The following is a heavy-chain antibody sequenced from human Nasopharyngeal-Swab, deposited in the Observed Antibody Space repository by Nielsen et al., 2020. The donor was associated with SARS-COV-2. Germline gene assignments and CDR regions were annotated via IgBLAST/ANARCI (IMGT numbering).Heavy chain of an antibody. CDR3: ARENRPYYYGSGSSYFDY. V-gene: IGHV1-69*06. D-gene: IGHD3-10*01. J-gene: IGHJ4*02. CDR2: IIPIFGTA. Sequence: WVRQAPGQGLEWMGGIIPIFGTANYAQKFQGRVTITADKSTSTAYMELSSLRSEDTAVYHCARENRPYYYGSGSSYFDYWGQGTLVTVSS.